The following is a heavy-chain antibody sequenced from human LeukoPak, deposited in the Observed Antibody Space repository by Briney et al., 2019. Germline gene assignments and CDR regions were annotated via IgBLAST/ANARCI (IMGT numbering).Heavy chain of an antibody. J-gene: IGHJ3*02. V-gene: IGHV1-18*01. CDR2: ISGKNGKT. CDR1: GGTFSSYA. D-gene: IGHD3-10*01. Sequence: ASVKVSCKASGGTFSSYAISWVRQAPGQGLEWMGWISGKNGKTNYAKKFQVRVTMTTDTSTSTTYMELRSLRSDDTAIYYCARRWGSGIRGAFEIWGQGTMVTVSS. CDR3: ARRWGSGIRGAFEI.